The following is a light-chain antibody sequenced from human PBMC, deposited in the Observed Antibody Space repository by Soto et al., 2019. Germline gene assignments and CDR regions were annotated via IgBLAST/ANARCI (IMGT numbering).Light chain of an antibody. Sequence: EIVMTQSPATLSVSPGERATLSCRASQSVSSNLAWYQQKPGQAPRLLIYGASTRATGIPARFSGSGSGTEFTLTISSLQSEDFAVYHCQQYNNGPPFTFGPGTKVDIK. CDR3: QQYNNGPPFT. CDR1: QSVSSN. CDR2: GAS. V-gene: IGKV3-15*01. J-gene: IGKJ3*01.